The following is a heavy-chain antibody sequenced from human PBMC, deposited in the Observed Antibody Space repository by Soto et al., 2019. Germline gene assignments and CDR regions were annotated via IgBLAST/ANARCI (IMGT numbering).Heavy chain of an antibody. V-gene: IGHV2-5*02. CDR3: AHTTAVAGTRVAFDY. J-gene: IGHJ4*02. Sequence: QITLKESGPTLVKPTQTLTLTCTFSGFSLSTSGVGVGWIRQPPGKALEWLALIYWDDDKRYSPSLKSRLTITKDTSKNLVVLTMTNMDPVDTATYYCAHTTAVAGTRVAFDYWGQGTLVTVSS. D-gene: IGHD6-19*01. CDR2: IYWDDDK. CDR1: GFSLSTSGVG.